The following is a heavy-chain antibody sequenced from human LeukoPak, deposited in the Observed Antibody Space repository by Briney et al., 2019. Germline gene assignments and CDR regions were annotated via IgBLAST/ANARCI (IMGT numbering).Heavy chain of an antibody. D-gene: IGHD3-3*01. CDR2: IKQDGSEK. CDR1: GFTFSRYW. J-gene: IGHJ2*01. V-gene: IGHV3-7*01. Sequence: SLRLSCAASGFTFSRYWMSWVRQAPGEGLEWVANIKQDGSEKYYVDSVKGRFTISRDNAKNSLYLQMNSLRAEDTAVYYCARAGYDFWSGYYNWYFDLWGRGTLVTVSS. CDR3: ARAGYDFWSGYYNWYFDL.